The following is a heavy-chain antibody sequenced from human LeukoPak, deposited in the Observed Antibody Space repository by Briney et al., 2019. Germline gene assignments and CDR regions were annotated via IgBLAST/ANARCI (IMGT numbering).Heavy chain of an antibody. CDR1: GFTFSSYN. V-gene: IGHV3-21*01. Sequence: GGSLRLSCAASGFTFSSYNMNWVRQAPGKGLEWVSSITSDSRYMYYADSVKGRFTISRDNAKNSLYLQMNSLRAEDTAVYYCARVHYDFWSGYSHFDYWGQGTLVTVSS. CDR3: ARVHYDFWSGYSHFDY. J-gene: IGHJ4*02. D-gene: IGHD3-3*01. CDR2: ITSDSRYM.